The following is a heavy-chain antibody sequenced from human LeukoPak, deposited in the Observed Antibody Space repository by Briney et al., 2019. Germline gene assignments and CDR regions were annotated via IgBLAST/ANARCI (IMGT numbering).Heavy chain of an antibody. J-gene: IGHJ4*02. CDR1: GFTFSNYA. Sequence: PGGSLTLSCTASGFTFSNYAMSWVRQAPGTGLEWFSAITDSGGDTYYSDSVKGRFIISRDNSKNSLYLQMNSLRAEDTAVYYCAKPPGDENYFDYWGQGTLVTVSS. D-gene: IGHD1-26*01. CDR2: ITDSGGDT. CDR3: AKPPGDENYFDY. V-gene: IGHV3-23*01.